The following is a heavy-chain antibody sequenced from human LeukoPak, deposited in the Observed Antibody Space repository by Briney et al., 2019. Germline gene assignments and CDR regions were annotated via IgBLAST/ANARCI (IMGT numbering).Heavy chain of an antibody. J-gene: IGHJ6*03. CDR2: INWNGGST. V-gene: IGHV3-20*04. CDR3: AREGLRFLAWLLVGYMDV. CDR1: GFTFDDYG. D-gene: IGHD3-3*01. Sequence: PGGSLRLSCAASGFTFDDYGMSWVRQAPGKGLEWVSGINWNGGSTGYADSVKGRFTISRDNAKNSLYLQMNSLRAEDTALYYCAREGLRFLAWLLVGYMDVGAKGPRSPSP.